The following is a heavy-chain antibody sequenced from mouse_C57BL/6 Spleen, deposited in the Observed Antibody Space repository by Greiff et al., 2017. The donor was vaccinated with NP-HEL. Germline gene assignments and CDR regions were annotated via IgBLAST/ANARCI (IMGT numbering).Heavy chain of an antibody. CDR3: ARGRYYGSRQEYFDV. CDR1: GYTFTTYP. CDR2: FHPYNDDT. V-gene: IGHV1-47*01. D-gene: IGHD1-1*01. Sequence: QVQLQQSGAELVKPGASVKMSCKASGYTFTTYPIEWMKQNHGKSLEWIGNFHPYNDDTKYNEKFKGKATLTVEKSSSTVYLELSRLTSDDSAVCYCARGRYYGSRQEYFDVWGTGTTVTVSS. J-gene: IGHJ1*03.